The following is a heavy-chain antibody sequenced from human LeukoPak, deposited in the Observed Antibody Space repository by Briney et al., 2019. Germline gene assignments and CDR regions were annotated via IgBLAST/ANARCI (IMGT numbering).Heavy chain of an antibody. CDR2: ISGSGGST. D-gene: IGHD3-10*01. J-gene: IGHJ4*02. CDR1: GFTFSSYA. CDR3: ARDWGFGELFY. V-gene: IGHV3-23*01. Sequence: GGSLRLSCAASGFTFSSYAMSWVRQAPGKGLEWVSAISGSGGSTYYADSVKGRFTISRDNSKNTLYLQMNNLRAEDTAVYYCARDWGFGELFYWGQGTLVTVSS.